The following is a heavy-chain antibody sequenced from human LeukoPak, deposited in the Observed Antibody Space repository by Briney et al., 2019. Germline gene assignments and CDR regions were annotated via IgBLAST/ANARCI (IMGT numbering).Heavy chain of an antibody. CDR2: IGTAGDT. CDR1: GFTFSSYD. D-gene: IGHD2-15*01. CDR3: ARATVGLDY. V-gene: IGHV3-13*04. Sequence: GGSLRLSCAASGFTFSSYDMHWVRQATGKGLEWVSTIGTAGDTYSSGSVKGRFTVSGENAKNALYLQMNSLRAGDTAVYYCARATVGLDYWGQGTLVTVSS. J-gene: IGHJ4*02.